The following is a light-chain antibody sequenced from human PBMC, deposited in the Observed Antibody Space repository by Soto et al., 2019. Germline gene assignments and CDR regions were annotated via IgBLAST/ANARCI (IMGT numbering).Light chain of an antibody. CDR3: QQASTYPLT. Sequence: DIVMTQSPDSLAVSLGERATINFKSSQSIFSWLAWYQHKPGKAPNLLISAASTLQSGVPSRFSGSGSGTDFTLTISSLQPEDVATYYCQQASTYPLTFGGGTKVDIK. J-gene: IGKJ4*01. CDR1: QSIFSW. V-gene: IGKV1-12*01. CDR2: AAS.